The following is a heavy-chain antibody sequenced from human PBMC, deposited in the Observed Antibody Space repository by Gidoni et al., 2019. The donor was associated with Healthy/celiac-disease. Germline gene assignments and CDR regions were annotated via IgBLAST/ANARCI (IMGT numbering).Heavy chain of an antibody. CDR1: GFPLSTSGVG. J-gene: IGHJ4*02. CDR2: IHWDDDK. V-gene: IGHV2-5*02. D-gene: IGHD2-15*01. Sequence: QITLKQSVPTLVKPPQTLTLTCTFSGFPLSTSGVGVVWIRQPPGKALEWLALIHWDDDKRYSPSLKRRINNTKDTSKNQVVLTMTNMDPVDTATYYCAHTGYCSGGSCYGDYWGQGTLVTVSS. CDR3: AHTGYCSGGSCYGDY.